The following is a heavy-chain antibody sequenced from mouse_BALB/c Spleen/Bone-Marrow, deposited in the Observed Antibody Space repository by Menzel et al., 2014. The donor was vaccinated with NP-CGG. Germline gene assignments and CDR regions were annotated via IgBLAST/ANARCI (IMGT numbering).Heavy chain of an antibody. D-gene: IGHD1-1*01. CDR3: ARGDYGSSYEGAMDY. J-gene: IGHJ4*01. V-gene: IGHV1-87*01. CDR1: GYTFTSYW. CDR2: IYPGDGDT. Sequence: QVQLQQSGAELARPGVSVKLSCKASGYTFTSYWMQWVKQRPGQGLEWIGAIYPGDGDTRYTQKFKGKATLTADKSSSTAYMQLSSLASEDSAVYYCARGDYGSSYEGAMDYWGQGTSVTVSS.